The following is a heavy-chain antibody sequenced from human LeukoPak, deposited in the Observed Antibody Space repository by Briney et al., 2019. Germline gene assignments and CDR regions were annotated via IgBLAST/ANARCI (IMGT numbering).Heavy chain of an antibody. CDR2: INHSGST. V-gene: IGHV4-34*01. J-gene: IGHJ3*02. D-gene: IGHD3-3*01. Sequence: SETLSLTCAVYGGSFSSYYWSWIRQPPGKGLEWIGEINHSGSTNYNPSLKSRVTISIDTSKNQFSLKLSSVTAADTAVYYCARTYYDFWSGSLDAFDIWGQGTMVTVSS. CDR1: GGSFSSYY. CDR3: ARTYYDFWSGSLDAFDI.